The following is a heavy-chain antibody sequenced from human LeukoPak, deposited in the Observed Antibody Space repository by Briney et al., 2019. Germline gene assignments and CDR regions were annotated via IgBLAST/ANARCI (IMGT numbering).Heavy chain of an antibody. CDR1: GFMFSSYA. D-gene: IGHD6-19*01. Sequence: PGGSLRLSCAASGFMFSSYAMHWVRQAPGKGLEWVAAMSYDGNNKYYADPVKGRFTISRDISKSTLYMQMTSLRTEDTAVYYCARVNDMQWLRTGLDYWGQGTLVTVSS. J-gene: IGHJ4*02. CDR3: ARVNDMQWLRTGLDY. CDR2: MSYDGNNK. V-gene: IGHV3-30-3*01.